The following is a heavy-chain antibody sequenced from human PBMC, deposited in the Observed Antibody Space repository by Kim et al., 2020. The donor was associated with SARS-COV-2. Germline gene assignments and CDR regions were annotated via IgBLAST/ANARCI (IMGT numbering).Heavy chain of an antibody. Sequence: TNYPGSVKGRFTIPRENAKNSLYLQMNSLRAGDTAVYYCARGFPGDLVDYWGQGTLVTVSS. J-gene: IGHJ4*02. D-gene: IGHD4-17*01. V-gene: IGHV3-13*01. CDR2: T. CDR3: ARGFPGDLVDY.